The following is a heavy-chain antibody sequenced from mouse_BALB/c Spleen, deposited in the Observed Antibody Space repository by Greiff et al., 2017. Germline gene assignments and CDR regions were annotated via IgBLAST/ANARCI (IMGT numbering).Heavy chain of an antibody. CDR2: ISYSGST. CDR3: ARQSYYGNYGFAY. V-gene: IGHV3-8*02. CDR1: GDSITSGY. J-gene: IGHJ3*01. D-gene: IGHD2-1*01. Sequence: VQLKESGPSLVKPSQTLSLTCSVTGDSITSGYWNWIRKFPGNKLEYMGYISYSGSTYYNPSLKSRISITRDTSKNQYYLQLNSVTTEDTATYYCARQSYYGNYGFAYWGQGTLVTVSA.